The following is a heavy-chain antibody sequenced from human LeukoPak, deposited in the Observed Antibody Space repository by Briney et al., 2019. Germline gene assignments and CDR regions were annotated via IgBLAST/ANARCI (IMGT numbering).Heavy chain of an antibody. D-gene: IGHD2-21*01. Sequence: GGSLRLSCEASGFTFSYYWMNWVRQAPGKGLEWVANIKQVGREIYYADSVKGRFSISRDNAQTSLYLQMNSLRAEDTAVYYCARDVVFDYWGQGTLASVSS. CDR3: ARDVVFDY. J-gene: IGHJ4*02. V-gene: IGHV3-7*01. CDR1: GFTFSYYW. CDR2: IKQVGREI.